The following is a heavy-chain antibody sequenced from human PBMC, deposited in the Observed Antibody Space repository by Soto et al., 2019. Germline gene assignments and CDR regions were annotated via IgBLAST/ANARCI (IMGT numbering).Heavy chain of an antibody. J-gene: IGHJ3*02. Sequence: EVQLLDSGGGLVQPGGSLRLSCAASGFTFTTYAMNWVRQAPGKGLEWVSAISSSGGNTYYADSVRGRFTISRDNSRNTLYLQMNSLRAEDTAVYYCAKGGRDYGAYASPDAFDIWGQGTMVTVSS. CDR1: GFTFTTYA. D-gene: IGHD4-17*01. CDR2: ISSSGGNT. V-gene: IGHV3-23*01. CDR3: AKGGRDYGAYASPDAFDI.